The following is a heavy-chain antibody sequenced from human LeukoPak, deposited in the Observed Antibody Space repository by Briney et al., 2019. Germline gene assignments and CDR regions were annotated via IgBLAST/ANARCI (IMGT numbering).Heavy chain of an antibody. Sequence: ASVKVSCKASGYTFTSYDINWVRQATGQGLEWMGWMNPNSGNTGYAQKFQGRVTMTRNTSISTAYMELSSLRSEDTAVCYCARIAAAGTGGYYYYYYMDVWGKGTTVTVSS. J-gene: IGHJ6*03. CDR2: MNPNSGNT. CDR3: ARIAAAGTGGYYYYYYMDV. V-gene: IGHV1-8*01. CDR1: GYTFTSYD. D-gene: IGHD6-13*01.